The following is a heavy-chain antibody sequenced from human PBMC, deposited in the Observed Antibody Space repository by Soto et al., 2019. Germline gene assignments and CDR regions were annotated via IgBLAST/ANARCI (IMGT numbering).Heavy chain of an antibody. V-gene: IGHV4-31*03. J-gene: IGHJ4*01. Sequence: SETLSLTCTVSGGSISNGGYYWNWVRQHPGKGLEWIGYIHYSGSTWYNPSLESRVTISVDTSKDQFSLKLRSVTAADTAVYYCARVRGSGSYAAYYFDSWRQGTLVTAS. CDR3: ARVRGSGSYAAYYFDS. D-gene: IGHD3-10*01. CDR2: IHYSGST. CDR1: GGSISNGGYY.